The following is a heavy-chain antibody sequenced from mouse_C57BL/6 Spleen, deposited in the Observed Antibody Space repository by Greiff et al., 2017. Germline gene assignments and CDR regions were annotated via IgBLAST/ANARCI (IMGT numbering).Heavy chain of an antibody. CDR1: GYTFTSYW. J-gene: IGHJ1*03. V-gene: IGHV1-52*01. D-gene: IGHD1-1*01. CDR2: IDPSDSDT. CDR3: ERAYGSHYWYFDV. Sequence: QVQLQQPGAELVRPGSSVKLSCKASGYTFTSYWMHWVKQRPIQGLEWIGNIDPSDSDTHYNQKFKDKATLTVDKSSSTAYMQLSSLTSEDSAVYGCERAYGSHYWYFDVWGTGTTVTVSS.